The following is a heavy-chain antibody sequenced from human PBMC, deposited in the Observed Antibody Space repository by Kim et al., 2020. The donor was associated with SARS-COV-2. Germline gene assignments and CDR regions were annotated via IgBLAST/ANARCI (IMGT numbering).Heavy chain of an antibody. Sequence: GGSLRLSCAASGFTVSSNYMSWVRPAPGKGLEWVSVIYSGGSTYSADSVKGRFTISRDNSKTTLYLQMNSLRAEDTAVYYCARVRAVAGTPGWFDPWGQGTLVTVSS. D-gene: IGHD6-19*01. CDR1: GFTVSSNY. CDR2: IYSGGST. J-gene: IGHJ5*02. V-gene: IGHV3-53*01. CDR3: ARVRAVAGTPGWFDP.